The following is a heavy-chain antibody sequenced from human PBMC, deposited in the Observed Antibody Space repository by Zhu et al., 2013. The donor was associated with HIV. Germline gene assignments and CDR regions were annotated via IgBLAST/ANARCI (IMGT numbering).Heavy chain of an antibody. CDR3: ARDQWGRDDFWSGYIDY. Sequence: QVQLVQSGAEVKKPGASVKVSCKASGYTFTSYGISWVRQAPGQGLEWMGWISAYNGNTNYAQKLQGRVTMTTDTSTSTAYMELRSLRSDDTAVYYCARDQWGRDDFWSGYIDYWGQGTLVTVSS. CDR1: GYTFTSYG. J-gene: IGHJ4*02. D-gene: IGHD3-3*01. V-gene: IGHV1-18*01. CDR2: ISAYNGNT.